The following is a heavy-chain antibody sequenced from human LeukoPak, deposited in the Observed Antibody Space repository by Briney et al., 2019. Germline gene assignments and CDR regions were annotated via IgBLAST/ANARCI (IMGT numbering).Heavy chain of an antibody. D-gene: IGHD3-22*01. J-gene: IGHJ4*02. Sequence: ASVKVSCKASGYTFTGYYMHLVRQAPGQGLEWLGWINPNSGGTNYAQKFQGMVTMTRDTSISTAYMELSRLRSDDTAVYYCARDNDSSGYYYGGGYYWGQGTLVTVSS. CDR3: ARDNDSSGYYYGGGYY. CDR2: INPNSGGT. V-gene: IGHV1-2*02. CDR1: GYTFTGYY.